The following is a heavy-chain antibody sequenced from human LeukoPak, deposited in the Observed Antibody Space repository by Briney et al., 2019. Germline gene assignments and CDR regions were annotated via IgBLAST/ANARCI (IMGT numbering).Heavy chain of an antibody. V-gene: IGHV3-30*18. CDR1: GLTFSSYG. J-gene: IGHJ4*02. CDR2: ISYDGNNK. D-gene: IGHD3-10*01. Sequence: PGRSLRLSCAASGLTFSSYGMHWVRQAPGKGLEWVAVISYDGNNKYYADSVKGRFTISRDNSKNTLYLQMNSLRAEDTAVYYCAKDRGVIIKFDYWGQGTLVTVSS. CDR3: AKDRGVIIKFDY.